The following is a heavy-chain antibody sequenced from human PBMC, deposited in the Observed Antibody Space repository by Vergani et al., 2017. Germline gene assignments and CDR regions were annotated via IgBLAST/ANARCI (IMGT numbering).Heavy chain of an antibody. CDR2: INHSGST. J-gene: IGHJ4*02. V-gene: IGHV4-34*01. CDR3: ARSDVNCSSTSCSWEGVDY. D-gene: IGHD2-2*01. Sequence: QVQLQQWGAGLLKPSETLSLTCAVYGGSFSGYYWSWIRQPPGKGLEWIGEINHSGSTNYNPSLKSRVTISVDTSKNQFSLKLSSVTAADTAVYYCARSDVNCSSTSCSWEGVDYWGQGTLVTVSS. CDR1: GGSFSGYY.